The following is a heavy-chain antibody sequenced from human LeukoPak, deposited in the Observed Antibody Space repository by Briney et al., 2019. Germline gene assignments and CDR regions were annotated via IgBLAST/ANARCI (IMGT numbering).Heavy chain of an antibody. CDR1: GYSFTSYW. CDR2: IYPGDSRI. D-gene: IGHD6-13*01. Sequence: GESLKISCQGFGYSFTSYWIGWVRQMPGKGMEWMGVIYPGDSRIRYNPSFKGKVTISVDKSISTAYLQWVSLKASDTAMYYCACRDLTSTWSFPWGQGTLVTVSS. CDR3: ACRDLTSTWSFP. J-gene: IGHJ5*02. V-gene: IGHV5-51*01.